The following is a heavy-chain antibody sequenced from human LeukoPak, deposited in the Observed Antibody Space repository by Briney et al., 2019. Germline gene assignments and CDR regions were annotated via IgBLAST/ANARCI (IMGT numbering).Heavy chain of an antibody. D-gene: IGHD6-19*01. V-gene: IGHV3-21*01. CDR1: GFTFSSYS. Sequence: GGSLRLSCAASGFTFSSYSMNWVRQAPGKGLEWVSSISSSSSYIYYADSVKGRFTISRDNAKNSLYLQMNSLRAEDTAVYYCARDRMSSGWSSEIDYWGQGTLATVSS. CDR2: ISSSSSYI. J-gene: IGHJ4*02. CDR3: ARDRMSSGWSSEIDY.